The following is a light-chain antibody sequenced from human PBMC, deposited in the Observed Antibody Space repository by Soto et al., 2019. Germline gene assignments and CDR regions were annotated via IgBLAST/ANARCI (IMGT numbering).Light chain of an antibody. CDR2: QAS. J-gene: IGKJ1*01. Sequence: DIQMTQSPSTLSASVGDRVTITCRASQSVSRWLAWYRQKPGKAPKLLIYQASGLESGVPSRFSGSGTGTEFTLTISSLQPDDFATYYCQQYNRYSRTFGQGTKVEIK. CDR3: QQYNRYSRT. V-gene: IGKV1-5*03. CDR1: QSVSRW.